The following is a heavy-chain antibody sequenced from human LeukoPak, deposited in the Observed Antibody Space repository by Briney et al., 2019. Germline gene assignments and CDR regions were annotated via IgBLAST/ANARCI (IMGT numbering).Heavy chain of an antibody. CDR1: GDSISSSSYC. J-gene: IGHJ4*02. CDR2: ISTSGST. CDR3: AREGLRFLEWLLD. V-gene: IGHV4-61*02. D-gene: IGHD3-3*01. Sequence: TLSLTCTVSGDSISSSSYCGSWVRQPAGKGMEWNVRISTSGSTNYNPSLKSRATISADTSKNQFSLKLSSVTAADTAVYYCAREGLRFLEWLLDWGQGTLVTVSS.